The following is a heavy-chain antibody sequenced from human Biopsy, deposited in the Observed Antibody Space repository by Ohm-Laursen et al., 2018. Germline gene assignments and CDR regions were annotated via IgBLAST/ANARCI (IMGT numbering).Heavy chain of an antibody. CDR3: ARLGSGDYFPTFFDF. CDR1: GVSINVGRYY. D-gene: IGHD5-12*01. CDR2: IFYSANT. V-gene: IGHV4-31*03. Sequence: TLSLTCTVSGVSINVGRYYWNWIRHHPGKGLEWIGNIFYSANTYYNPSLKSRVTISVGTSKNQFSLKLSSVTAADTAVYYCARLGSGDYFPTFFDFWGQGALVTVSS. J-gene: IGHJ4*02.